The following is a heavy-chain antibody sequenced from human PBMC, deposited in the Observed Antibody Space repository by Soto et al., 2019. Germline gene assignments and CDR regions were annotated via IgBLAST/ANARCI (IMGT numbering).Heavy chain of an antibody. D-gene: IGHD6-25*01. V-gene: IGHV4-31*03. J-gene: IGHJ5*02. CDR1: GGSISSGRYY. CDR3: AREAAGILNWFDP. Sequence: QVQLQESGPGLVKPSQTLSLTSTVSGGSISSGRYYWSWIRQHPGKGLEWIGYIYHSGSTYYNPSLKSRVTISVDTSKNQFSLKVSSVTVADTAVYYCAREAAGILNWFDPWGQGTLVTVSS. CDR2: IYHSGST.